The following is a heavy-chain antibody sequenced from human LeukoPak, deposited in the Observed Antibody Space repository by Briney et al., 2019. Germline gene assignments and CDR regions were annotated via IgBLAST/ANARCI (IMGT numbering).Heavy chain of an antibody. D-gene: IGHD6-19*01. CDR2: IKQDGSEK. CDR1: GFTFSSYW. J-gene: IGHJ4*02. V-gene: IGHV3-7*03. Sequence: PGGSLRLSCAASGFTFSSYWMSWVRQAPGKGLEWVANIKQDGSEKYYADSVKGRFTISRDNAKNSLYLQMNSLRAEDTAVYYCARDRYVYSSGWPENFDYWGQGTLVTVSS. CDR3: ARDRYVYSSGWPENFDY.